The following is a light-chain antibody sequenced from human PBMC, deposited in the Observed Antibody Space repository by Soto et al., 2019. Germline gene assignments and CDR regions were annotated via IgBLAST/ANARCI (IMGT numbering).Light chain of an antibody. CDR1: QSLLHGTGNTY. Sequence: IVMTQSPLSLPVTPGEPASISCRSSQSLLHGTGNTYLDWYVQKPGQSPQLLIDFASNRASGVPDRFSGSVSGTNFTLKISRVHTEDVGVYYCMQALSAPLTFGGGTKVEIK. J-gene: IGKJ4*01. V-gene: IGKV2-28*01. CDR2: FAS. CDR3: MQALSAPLT.